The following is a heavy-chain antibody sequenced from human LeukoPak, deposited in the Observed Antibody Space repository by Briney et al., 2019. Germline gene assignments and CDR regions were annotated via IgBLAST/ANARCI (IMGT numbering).Heavy chain of an antibody. CDR3: ARVPVAGLFDI. V-gene: IGHV5-51*01. CDR1: GYSFTSYW. CDR2: IYPPDSDT. Sequence: GESLKISCKGSGYSFTSYWIGWVRQMPGKGLEWMGIIYPPDSDTRYSPSFQGQVTISVDRSIRTAYLQWSSLKASDTAIYYCARVPVAGLFDIWGQGTMVTVSS. D-gene: IGHD6-19*01. J-gene: IGHJ3*02.